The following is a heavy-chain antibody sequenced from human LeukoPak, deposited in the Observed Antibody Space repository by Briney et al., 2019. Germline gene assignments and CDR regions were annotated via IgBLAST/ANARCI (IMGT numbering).Heavy chain of an antibody. CDR3: AKEQEVAVAGEFDY. CDR2: ISGSGGST. Sequence: PGGSLRLSCAASGFTFSSYAMSWVRQAPEKGLEWVSAISGSGGSTYCADSVKGRFTISRDNSKNTLYLQMNSLRAEDTAVYYCAKEQEVAVAGEFDYWGQGTLVTVSS. J-gene: IGHJ4*02. V-gene: IGHV3-23*01. CDR1: GFTFSSYA. D-gene: IGHD6-19*01.